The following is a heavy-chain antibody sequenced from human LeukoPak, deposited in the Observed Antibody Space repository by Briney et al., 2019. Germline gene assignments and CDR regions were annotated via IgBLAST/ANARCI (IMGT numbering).Heavy chain of an antibody. D-gene: IGHD6-19*01. Sequence: PGGSLRLSCAASGFTVSSNYMSWVRQAPGKGLEWVSVIYSGGSTYYADSVKGRFTISRDNSKNTLYLQMNSLRAEDTAVYYCAKVYSSGWHHAFGYFDLWGRGTLVTVSS. CDR1: GFTVSSNY. J-gene: IGHJ2*01. CDR3: AKVYSSGWHHAFGYFDL. CDR2: IYSGGST. V-gene: IGHV3-53*01.